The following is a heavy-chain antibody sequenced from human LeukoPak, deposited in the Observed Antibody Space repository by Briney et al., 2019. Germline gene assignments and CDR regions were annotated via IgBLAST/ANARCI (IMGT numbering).Heavy chain of an antibody. CDR3: ASTTDYGDYDHAFDI. CDR2: IYHSGST. J-gene: IGHJ3*02. CDR1: GGSISSGGYS. V-gene: IGHV4-30-2*01. Sequence: PSQTLSLTRAVSGGSISSGGYSWSWIRQPPGKGLEWIGYIYHSGSTYYNPSLKSRVTISVDRSKNQFSLKLSSVTAADTAVYYCASTTDYGDYDHAFDIWGQGTMVTVSS. D-gene: IGHD4-17*01.